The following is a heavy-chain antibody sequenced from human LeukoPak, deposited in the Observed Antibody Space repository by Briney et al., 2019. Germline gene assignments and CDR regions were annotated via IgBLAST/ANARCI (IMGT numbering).Heavy chain of an antibody. J-gene: IGHJ4*02. CDR1: GFTFSSYA. D-gene: IGHD3-22*01. V-gene: IGHV3-23*01. Sequence: GGSLRLSCAASGFTFSSYAMSWVRQAPGKGLEWVSAISGSGGSTYYAGSVKGRFTISRDNSKNTLYLQMNSLRAEDTAVYYCAKCFPYYYDSSGPFDYWGQGTLVTVSS. CDR3: AKCFPYYYDSSGPFDY. CDR2: ISGSGGST.